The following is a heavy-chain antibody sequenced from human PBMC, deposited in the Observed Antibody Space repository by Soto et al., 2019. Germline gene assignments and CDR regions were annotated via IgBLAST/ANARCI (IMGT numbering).Heavy chain of an antibody. Sequence: GASVKVSCKVSGYTLTELSMHWVRQAPGKGLEWMGGFDPEDGETIYAQKFQGRVTMTEDTSTDTAYMELSSLRSEDTAVYYCATDQRSGGSYKLYYYYGMDVWGQGTTVTVSS. CDR2: FDPEDGET. D-gene: IGHD1-26*01. CDR3: ATDQRSGGSYKLYYYYGMDV. J-gene: IGHJ6*02. V-gene: IGHV1-24*01. CDR1: GYTLTELS.